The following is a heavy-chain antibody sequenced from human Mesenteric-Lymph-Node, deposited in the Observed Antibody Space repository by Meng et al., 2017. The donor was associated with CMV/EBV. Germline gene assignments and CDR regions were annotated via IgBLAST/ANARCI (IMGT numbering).Heavy chain of an antibody. Sequence: TCAVSGDSISINTHRWSWVRQPPGKGLEWIGEIYHSGSTNYNPSLKSRVSMSVDKFKNQFSLKLTSVTAADTAVYYCARDITGSGDYWGQGTLVTVSS. CDR2: IYHSGST. CDR3: ARDITGSGDY. D-gene: IGHD1-20*01. V-gene: IGHV4-4*02. CDR1: GDSISINTHR. J-gene: IGHJ4*02.